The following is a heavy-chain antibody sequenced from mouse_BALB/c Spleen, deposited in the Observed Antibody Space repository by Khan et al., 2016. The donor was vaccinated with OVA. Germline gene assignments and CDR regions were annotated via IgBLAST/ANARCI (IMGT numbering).Heavy chain of an antibody. J-gene: IGHJ3*01. V-gene: IGHV1S29*02. CDR3: SRSGYGSFGY. D-gene: IGHD1-2*01. Sequence: EVQLQESGPELVKPGASVKISCKASGYTFTDYNMDWVKQRQGESLEWIGYIFPNTGDTGYNQKFKTKATLTVDVSSSTAYMELRSLTSEDSAVXFCSRSGYGSFGYWGQGTLVTVSA. CDR1: GYTFTDYN. CDR2: IFPNTGDT.